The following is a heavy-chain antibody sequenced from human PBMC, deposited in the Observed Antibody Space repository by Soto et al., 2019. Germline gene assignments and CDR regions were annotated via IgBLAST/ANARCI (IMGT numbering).Heavy chain of an antibody. CDR2: IYYSGST. CDR3: ARTSYDSSGTAADP. CDR1: GGSISSGGYY. J-gene: IGHJ5*02. Sequence: QVQLQESGPGLVKPSQTLSLTCTVSGGSISSGGYYWSWIRQHPGKGLEWIEYIYYSGSTYYNPYLNGRVTISVDTSKNQFSLKLSSVTAADTAVYYCARTSYDSSGTAADPWGQGTLVTVSS. V-gene: IGHV4-31*03. D-gene: IGHD3-22*01.